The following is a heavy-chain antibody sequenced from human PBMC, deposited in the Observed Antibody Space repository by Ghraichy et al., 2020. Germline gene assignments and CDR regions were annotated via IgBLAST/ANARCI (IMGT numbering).Heavy chain of an antibody. Sequence: GGSLRLSCAASGFTFSTYSMNWVRQAPGKGLEWVSYISTSSTTIYYADSVRGRFTISRDDAKNSLYLQMNSLRDEDTAVYYCARGTYCSGGSCYYHYGDYGVYWGQGTLVTVSS. J-gene: IGHJ4*02. CDR2: ISTSSTTI. D-gene: IGHD2-15*01. CDR3: ARGTYCSGGSCYYHYGDYGVY. V-gene: IGHV3-48*02. CDR1: GFTFSTYS.